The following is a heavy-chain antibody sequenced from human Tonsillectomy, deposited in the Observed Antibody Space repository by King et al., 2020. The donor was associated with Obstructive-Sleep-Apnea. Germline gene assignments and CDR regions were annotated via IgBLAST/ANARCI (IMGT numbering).Heavy chain of an antibody. CDR3: AKGEWSSRSIDY. CDR1: GFSFSTRD. V-gene: IGHV3-30*18. D-gene: IGHD6-13*01. Sequence: VQLVQSGGGVVQPGTSLRLSCAASGFSFSTRDIHWVRQAPGKGLEWVALISWNGRDKYYDDLVKGRFTISRDNSKNTLYLEMNGLRAEDTAAYYCAKGEWSSRSIDYWGQGTLVTVSS. CDR2: ISWNGRDK. J-gene: IGHJ4*02.